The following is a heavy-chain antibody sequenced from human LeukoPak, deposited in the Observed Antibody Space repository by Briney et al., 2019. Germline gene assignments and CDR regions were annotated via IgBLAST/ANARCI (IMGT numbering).Heavy chain of an antibody. D-gene: IGHD4-17*01. CDR2: IYYSGST. CDR3: ARGLTTVTFPDAFDI. J-gene: IGHJ3*02. CDR1: GGSISRGGYY. Sequence: SETLSLTCTVSGGSISRGGYYWSWIRQHPGKGLEWIGYIYYSGSTYYNPSLKSRVTISVDTSKNQFSLKLSSVTAADTAVYYCARGLTTVTFPDAFDIWGQGTMVTVSS. V-gene: IGHV4-31*03.